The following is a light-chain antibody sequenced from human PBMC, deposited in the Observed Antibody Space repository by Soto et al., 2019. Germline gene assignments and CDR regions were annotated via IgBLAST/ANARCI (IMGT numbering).Light chain of an antibody. Sequence: QSVLTQPPSASGTPGQRVTISCSGRSSNIGSNPVNWYQQLPGTAPKLLIYSNNQRPSGVPDRFSGSKSGTSASLAISGLQCEDEADYYCHAWDDSLNGLVFGGGTKLTVL. CDR3: HAWDDSLNGLV. CDR2: SNN. CDR1: SSNIGSNP. J-gene: IGLJ2*01. V-gene: IGLV1-44*01.